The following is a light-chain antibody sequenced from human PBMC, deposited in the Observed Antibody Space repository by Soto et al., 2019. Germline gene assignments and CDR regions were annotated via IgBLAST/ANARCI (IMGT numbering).Light chain of an antibody. CDR3: SSYAGSTYLAV. V-gene: IGLV2-23*01. CDR1: LSGVDTYSF. CDR2: EGN. J-gene: IGLJ1*01. Sequence: QSVLTQPASVSGSPGQSIGISCTGTLSGVDTYSFVSWYQHHPGAAPQLIIFEGNKRPSGVSDRFSGSRSGETASLTISGLQAEDEADYYCSSYAGSTYLAVFGTGTKLTVL.